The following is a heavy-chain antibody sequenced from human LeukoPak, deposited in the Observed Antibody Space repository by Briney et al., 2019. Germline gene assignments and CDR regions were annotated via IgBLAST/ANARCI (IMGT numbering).Heavy chain of an antibody. CDR3: AGLGWGFDY. CDR1: GGSFSGYY. V-gene: IGHV4-34*01. J-gene: IGHJ4*02. D-gene: IGHD7-27*01. Sequence: SETLSLTCAVYGGSFSGYYCSWIRQPPGKGLEWIGEINHSGSTNYNPSLKSRVTISVDTSKNQFSLKLSSVTAADTAVYYCAGLGWGFDYWGQGTLVTVSS. CDR2: INHSGST.